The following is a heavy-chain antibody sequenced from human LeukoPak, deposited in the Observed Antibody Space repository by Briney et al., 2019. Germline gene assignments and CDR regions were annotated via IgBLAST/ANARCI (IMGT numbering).Heavy chain of an antibody. J-gene: IGHJ4*02. CDR1: GFTVSSNY. CDR3: ATVRDSSLDY. CDR2: IYSGGST. Sequence: GGSLRLSCAASGFTVSSNYMSWVRQAPGKGLEWVSVIYSGGSTYYADSVKGRFTISRDNAKNSLYLQMNSLRAEDTAVYYCATVRDSSLDYWGQGTLVTVSS. V-gene: IGHV3-53*01. D-gene: IGHD2-21*02.